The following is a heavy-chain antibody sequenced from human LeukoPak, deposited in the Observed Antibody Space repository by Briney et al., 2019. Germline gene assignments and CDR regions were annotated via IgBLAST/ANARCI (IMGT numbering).Heavy chain of an antibody. CDR3: ARFGYYDSSGYYFDY. CDR1: GGSISSYY. Sequence: SETLSLTCTVSGGSISSYYWSWIRQPAGKELEWIGRIYTSGSTNYNPSLKSRVTMSVDTSKYQFSLKLSSVTAADTAVYYCARFGYYDSSGYYFDYWGQGTLVTVSS. V-gene: IGHV4-4*07. CDR2: IYTSGST. J-gene: IGHJ4*02. D-gene: IGHD3-22*01.